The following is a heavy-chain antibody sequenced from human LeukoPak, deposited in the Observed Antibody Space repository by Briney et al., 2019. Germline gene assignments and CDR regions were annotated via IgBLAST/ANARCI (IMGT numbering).Heavy chain of an antibody. CDR2: IYYSGST. J-gene: IGHJ6*03. CDR3: ARDRSPYYDILTGYSYYYYYMDV. Sequence: SETLSLTCTVSGGSISSYYWNWIRQPPGKGLEWIGYIYYSGSTNYNPSLKSRVTISVDTSKNQFSLKLSSVTAADTAVYYCARDRSPYYDILTGYSYYYYYMDVWGKGTTVTVSS. CDR1: GGSISSYY. D-gene: IGHD3-9*01. V-gene: IGHV4-59*01.